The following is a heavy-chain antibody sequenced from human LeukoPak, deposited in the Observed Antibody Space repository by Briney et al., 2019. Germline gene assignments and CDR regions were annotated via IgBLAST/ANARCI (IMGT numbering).Heavy chain of an antibody. V-gene: IGHV5-51*01. Sequence: GESLKISCKGPGYSFTSYWIGWVRQMPGKGLEWMGIIYPGDSDTRYSPSSQGQVTISADKSISTAYLQWSSLKASDTAMYYCARNDFWSASWFDPWGQGTLVTVSS. J-gene: IGHJ5*02. CDR1: GYSFTSYW. CDR2: IYPGDSDT. D-gene: IGHD3-3*01. CDR3: ARNDFWSASWFDP.